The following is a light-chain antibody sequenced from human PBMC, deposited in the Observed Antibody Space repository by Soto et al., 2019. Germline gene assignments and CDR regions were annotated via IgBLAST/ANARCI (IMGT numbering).Light chain of an antibody. CDR1: HTISSSY. V-gene: IGKV3-20*01. Sequence: TVLTSTPGTRAVSGGGVATQCCRASHTISSSYLAWYQQKPGQAPRLLMYGISRRVTGIPDRFSGSGSGTDFTLTITRLEPEDFAVYYCQQYVTSSPRTFGQGTKVDIK. CDR3: QQYVTSSPRT. J-gene: IGKJ1*01. CDR2: GIS.